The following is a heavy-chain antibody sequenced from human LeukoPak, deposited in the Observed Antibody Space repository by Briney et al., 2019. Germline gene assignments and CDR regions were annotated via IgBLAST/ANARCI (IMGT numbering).Heavy chain of an antibody. J-gene: IGHJ4*02. CDR1: GGTFSRYT. Sequence: SVKVSCKASGGTFSRYTISWVRQAPGQGLEWMGGIIPLFGTANYAQKFQGRVTITADKSTTTAYMELSSLRSEDTAVYYCASHGSGTYGSSDYWGQGTLVTVSS. CDR2: IIPLFGTA. CDR3: ASHGSGTYGSSDY. D-gene: IGHD3-10*01. V-gene: IGHV1-69*06.